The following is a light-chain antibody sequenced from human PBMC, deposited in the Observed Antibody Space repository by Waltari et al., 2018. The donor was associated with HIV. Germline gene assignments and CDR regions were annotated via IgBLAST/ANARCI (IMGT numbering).Light chain of an antibody. CDR3: QSADGSGIWV. CDR2: KDS. CDR1: LLTQQP. J-gene: IGLJ3*02. V-gene: IGLV3-25*03. Sequence: SYELTQPPSVSVSSGQTPRITGSGALLTQQPANWYQQKPGQAPVWLIYKDSKRTSGVPDRCSGSCSGTGVTLTISGVQAEDEADYYCQSADGSGIWVLAGGTHVTVL.